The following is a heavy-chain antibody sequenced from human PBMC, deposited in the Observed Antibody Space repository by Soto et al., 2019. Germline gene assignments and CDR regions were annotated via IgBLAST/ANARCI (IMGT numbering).Heavy chain of an antibody. CDR3: AREAIIVIAAPEYYFDY. J-gene: IGHJ4*02. CDR1: GFTVSNNY. Sequence: EVQLVESGGDLVQPGGSLRLSCAASGFTVSNNYMSWVRQAPGKGLEWVSVIYTGGYTNYADSVKGRFTISRDSSKNTLYLQMDSLRAEDKAVYYCAREAIIVIAAPEYYFDYWGQGPLVTVSS. D-gene: IGHD3-22*01. V-gene: IGHV3-66*01. CDR2: IYTGGYT.